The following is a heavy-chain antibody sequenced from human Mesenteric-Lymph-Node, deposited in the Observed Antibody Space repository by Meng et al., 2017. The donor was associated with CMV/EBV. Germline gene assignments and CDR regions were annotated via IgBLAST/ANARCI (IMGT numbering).Heavy chain of an antibody. D-gene: IGHD6-13*01. Sequence: GESLKISCAASGFTFSSYAMHWVRQAPGKGLEWVAVISYDGSNKYYADSVKGRFTISRDNSKNTLYLQMNSLRAEDTAVYYCAPRGSSWVDYWGQGTLVTVSS. CDR2: ISYDGSNK. CDR1: GFTFSSYA. CDR3: APRGSSWVDY. J-gene: IGHJ4*02. V-gene: IGHV3-30*04.